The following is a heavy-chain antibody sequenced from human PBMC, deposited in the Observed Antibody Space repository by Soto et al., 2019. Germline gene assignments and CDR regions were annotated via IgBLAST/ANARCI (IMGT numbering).Heavy chain of an antibody. CDR2: IYGGGST. CDR1: GFTVSSNY. CDR3: ARDPASWDIVATMD. J-gene: IGHJ4*02. V-gene: IGHV3-66*01. Sequence: GGSLRLSCAASGFTVSSNYMSWVRQAPGKGLEWVSVIYGGGSTYYADSVKGRLTISRDNSKNTLYLQMSSLRVEDTAVYYCARDPASWDIVATMDWGQGTLVTVSS. D-gene: IGHD5-12*01.